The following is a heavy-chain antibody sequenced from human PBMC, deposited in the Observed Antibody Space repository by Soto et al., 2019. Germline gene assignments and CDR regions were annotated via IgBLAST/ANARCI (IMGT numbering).Heavy chain of an antibody. Sequence: VGSLSISCAASGFPFSSYSMNWVRPAPGKGLEWVSSISSSSSYIYYADSVKGRFTISRDNAKNSLYLQMNSLRAEDAAVYYCARDRGLQPDIKTASGYYYYYGMDVWGQGTTVTVSS. CDR2: ISSSSSYI. CDR1: GFPFSSYS. CDR3: ARDRGLQPDIKTASGYYYYYGMDV. V-gene: IGHV3-21*01. J-gene: IGHJ6*02. D-gene: IGHD3-10*01.